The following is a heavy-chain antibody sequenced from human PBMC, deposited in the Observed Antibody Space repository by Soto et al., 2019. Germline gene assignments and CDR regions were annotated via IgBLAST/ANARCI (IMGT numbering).Heavy chain of an antibody. CDR1: GFTVSTNY. D-gene: IGHD2-15*01. V-gene: IGHV3-53*01. J-gene: IGHJ6*02. CDR3: AREAYCSAGSCYEGAYYYYGMDV. Sequence: GGSLRLSCAASGFTVSTNYMSWVRQAPGKGLEWLSVIYSGGSTFYADSVRGRFTISRDNSKNTLYLQMNSLQAEDTAVYYCAREAYCSAGSCYEGAYYYYGMDVWGQGTTVTVSS. CDR2: IYSGGST.